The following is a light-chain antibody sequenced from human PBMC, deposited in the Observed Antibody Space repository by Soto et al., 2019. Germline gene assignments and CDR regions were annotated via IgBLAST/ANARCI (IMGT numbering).Light chain of an antibody. CDR3: QQRMNWPLT. CDR1: QTVSSY. Sequence: EIVLTHSPATLSLSPCERATLSSRASQTVSSYLLWYQQKRGQAPRLLIYDASNRATGIPARFSGSGSGTDFTLTISSLEPEDFAVYYCQQRMNWPLTFGQGTRLEI. CDR2: DAS. V-gene: IGKV3-11*01. J-gene: IGKJ5*01.